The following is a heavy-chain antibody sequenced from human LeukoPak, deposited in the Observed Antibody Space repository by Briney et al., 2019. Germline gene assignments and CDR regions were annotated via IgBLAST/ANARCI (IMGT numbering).Heavy chain of an antibody. CDR3: ARGYSGNYYFDY. CDR2: INSDGSGT. V-gene: IGHV3-74*01. Sequence: PGGSLRLSCAASGFTFSSYWIHWVRRAPGKGLVWVSRINSDGSGTTYADSVKGRFTISRDNAKNTLYLQMNSLRADDTAVYYCARGYSGNYYFDYWGQGTLVTVSS. CDR1: GFTFSSYW. D-gene: IGHD1-26*01. J-gene: IGHJ4*02.